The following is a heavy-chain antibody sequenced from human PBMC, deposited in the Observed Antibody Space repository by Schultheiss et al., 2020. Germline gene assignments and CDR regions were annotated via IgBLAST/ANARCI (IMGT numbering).Heavy chain of an antibody. CDR1: GGSIIGYY. CDR3: ATSGNYRLLY. Sequence: SETLSLTCTVSGGSIIGYYWNWIRQPPGKGLEWIGRIYTSGSTNYNPSLKSRVTISVDTSKNQFSLKLTSVTAAVTAVYYCATSGNYRLLYWGQGTLVTVS. CDR2: IYTSGST. J-gene: IGHJ4*02. D-gene: IGHD1-26*01. V-gene: IGHV4-4*07.